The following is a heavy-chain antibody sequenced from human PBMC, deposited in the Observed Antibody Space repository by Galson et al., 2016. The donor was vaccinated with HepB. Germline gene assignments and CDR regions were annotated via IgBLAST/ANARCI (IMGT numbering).Heavy chain of an antibody. CDR2: RNQDGVEQ. V-gene: IGHV3-7*01. Sequence: SLRLSCAASGFRFSSFWMSWVRQAPGKGLEWVANRNQDGVEQYYVDSLRGRFTISRDNAQNSLFLQMDSLRGEDTAVYYCVRERDGRVFDYWGQGTLVTVSS. CDR3: VRERDGRVFDY. J-gene: IGHJ4*02. CDR1: GFRFSSFW.